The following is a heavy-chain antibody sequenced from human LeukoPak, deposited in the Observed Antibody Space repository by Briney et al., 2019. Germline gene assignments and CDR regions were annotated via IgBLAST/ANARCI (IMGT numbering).Heavy chain of an antibody. CDR2: IYTSGST. Sequence: SETLSLTCTVSGGSISSYYWSWIRQPAGKGLEWIGRIYTSGSTNYNPSLKSRVTMSVDTSKSQFSLKPSSVTAADTAVYYCARDLGLWLQGSWFDPWGQGTLVTVSS. CDR1: GGSISSYY. V-gene: IGHV4-4*07. J-gene: IGHJ5*02. D-gene: IGHD5-18*01. CDR3: ARDLGLWLQGSWFDP.